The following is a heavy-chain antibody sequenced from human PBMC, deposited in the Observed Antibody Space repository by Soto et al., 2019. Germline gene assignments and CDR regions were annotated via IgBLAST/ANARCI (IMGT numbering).Heavy chain of an antibody. CDR1: GGSISSGGYY. V-gene: IGHV4-31*03. J-gene: IGHJ4*02. D-gene: IGHD6-13*01. Sequence: SETLSLTCTVSGGSISSGGYYWSWIRQHPGKGLEWIGYIYYSGSTYYNPSLKSRVTISVDTSKNQFSLKLSSVTAADTAVYYCARQAAAGTKFDYWGQGTLVTVSS. CDR2: IYYSGST. CDR3: ARQAAAGTKFDY.